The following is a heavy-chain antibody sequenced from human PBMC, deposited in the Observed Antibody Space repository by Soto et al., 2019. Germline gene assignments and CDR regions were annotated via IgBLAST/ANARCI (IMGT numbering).Heavy chain of an antibody. CDR1: GGSISSYY. V-gene: IGHV4-59*01. CDR2: IYYSGST. D-gene: IGHD6-13*01. CDR3: ACSIAAAGTIVFDY. J-gene: IGHJ4*02. Sequence: TSETLSLTCTVSGGSISSYYWSWIRQPPGKGLEWIGYIYYSGSTNYNPSLKSRVTISVDTSKNQFSLKLSSVTAADTAVYYCACSIAAAGTIVFDYWGQGTLVTVSS.